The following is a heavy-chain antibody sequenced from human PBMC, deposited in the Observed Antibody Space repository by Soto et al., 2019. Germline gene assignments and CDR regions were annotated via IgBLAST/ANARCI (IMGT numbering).Heavy chain of an antibody. D-gene: IGHD6-13*01. Sequence: WGSLRLSWAASGFTFSSYAMSWVRQAPGKGLEWVSVISGSGDSTYYADSVKGRFTISRDNSKNTLYLQMNSLRAEDTAVYYCARRGPGTYFDYWGQGTLVTVSS. CDR3: ARRGPGTYFDY. V-gene: IGHV3-23*01. CDR1: GFTFSSYA. J-gene: IGHJ4*02. CDR2: ISGSGDST.